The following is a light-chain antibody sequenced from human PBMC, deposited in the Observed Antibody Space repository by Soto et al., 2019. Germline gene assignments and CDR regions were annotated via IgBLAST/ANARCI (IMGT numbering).Light chain of an antibody. Sequence: DIQMTQSPSTLSASVGDRVTITCRASQSISSWLAWYQQKPGKAPKLLIYKASSLESGVPSRFSGSGSGTEFTLTISSLQPDEFATYYCQQYNSYSLFGQGTKVEIK. V-gene: IGKV1-5*03. CDR1: QSISSW. J-gene: IGKJ1*01. CDR2: KAS. CDR3: QQYNSYSL.